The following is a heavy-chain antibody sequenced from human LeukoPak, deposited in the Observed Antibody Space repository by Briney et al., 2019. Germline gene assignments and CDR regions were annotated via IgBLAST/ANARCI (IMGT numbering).Heavy chain of an antibody. CDR1: GFTFTIYG. CDR3: ARSYYYDSSHTVDY. Sequence: PGGSLRLSCAASGFTFTIYGMHWVRQAPGKGLEWVAFISNDGSKKYYAASVKGRFTISRDNSKNTLYLQMNSLRAEDTAVYYCARSYYYDSSHTVDYWGQGTLVTVSS. J-gene: IGHJ4*02. CDR2: ISNDGSKK. V-gene: IGHV3-30*12. D-gene: IGHD3-22*01.